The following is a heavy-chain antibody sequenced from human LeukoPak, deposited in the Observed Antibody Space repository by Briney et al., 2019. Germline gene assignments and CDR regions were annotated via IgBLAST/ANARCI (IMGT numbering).Heavy chain of an antibody. Sequence: QPGGSLRLSCAASGFTFSSYAIHWVCQAPGKGLEWVAVISYDGSNKYYADSVKGRFTISRDNSKNTLYLQVNSLRVEDTAVYYCAKDAGSARKFDDWGQGTLVTVSS. CDR3: AKDAGSARKFDD. J-gene: IGHJ4*02. V-gene: IGHV3-30*14. CDR1: GFTFSSYA. CDR2: ISYDGSNK. D-gene: IGHD6-19*01.